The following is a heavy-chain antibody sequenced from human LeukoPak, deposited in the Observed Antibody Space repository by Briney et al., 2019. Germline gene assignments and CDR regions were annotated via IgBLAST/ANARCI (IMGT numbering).Heavy chain of an antibody. J-gene: IGHJ5*02. CDR2: ISAYNGNT. CDR1: GYTFTSYG. Sequence: ASVKVSCKASGYTFTSYGISWVRQAPGQGLEWMGWISAYNGNTNYAQKLQGRVTMTTDTSTSTAYMELSSLRSEDTAVYYCARGHLRGVILINWFDPWGQGTLVTVSS. V-gene: IGHV1-18*01. D-gene: IGHD3-10*01. CDR3: ARGHLRGVILINWFDP.